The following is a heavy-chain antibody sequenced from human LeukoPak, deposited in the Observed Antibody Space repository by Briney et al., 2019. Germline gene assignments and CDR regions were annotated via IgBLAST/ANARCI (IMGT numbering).Heavy chain of an antibody. CDR3: ARLILSSSYYFDY. CDR2: IYYSGST. V-gene: IGHV4-59*08. D-gene: IGHD6-6*01. CDR1: GGSIGSYY. J-gene: IGHJ4*02. Sequence: PSETLSLTCTVSGGSIGSYYWSWIRQPPGKGLEWIGYIYYSGSTNYNPSLKSRVTISVDTSKNQFSLKLSSVTAADTAVYYCARLILSSSYYFDYWGQGTLVTVSS.